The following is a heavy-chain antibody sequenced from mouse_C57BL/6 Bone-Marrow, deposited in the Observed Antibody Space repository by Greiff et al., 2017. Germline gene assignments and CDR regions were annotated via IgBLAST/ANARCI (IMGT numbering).Heavy chain of an antibody. D-gene: IGHD1-1*01. CDR2: IDPENGDT. V-gene: IGHV14-4*01. CDR1: GFNIKDDY. Sequence: EVQLQESGAELVRPGASVKLSCTASGFNIKDDYMHWVKQRPEQGLEWIGWIDPENGDTEYASKFQGKATITADTSSNTAYLQLRSLTSEDTAVYYCTVYYGSSLTPAMDYWGQGTSVTVSS. CDR3: TVYYGSSLTPAMDY. J-gene: IGHJ4*01.